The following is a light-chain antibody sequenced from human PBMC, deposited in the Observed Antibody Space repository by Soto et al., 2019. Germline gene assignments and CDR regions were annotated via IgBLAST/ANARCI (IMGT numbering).Light chain of an antibody. CDR1: SSNIGSNT. J-gene: IGLJ3*02. CDR2: SNN. CDR3: AAWDDSLEGV. Sequence: QLVLTQPPSESGTPGQRVTISCSGSSSNIGSNTVNWYQQLPGTAPKLLIYSNNQRPSGVPDRFSGSKSGTSASLAISGLQSEDEADYYCAAWDDSLEGVFGGGTKLTVL. V-gene: IGLV1-44*01.